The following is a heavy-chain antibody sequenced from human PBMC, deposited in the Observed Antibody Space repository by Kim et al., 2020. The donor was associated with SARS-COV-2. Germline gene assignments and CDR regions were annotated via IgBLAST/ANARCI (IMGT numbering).Heavy chain of an antibody. J-gene: IGHJ3*02. Sequence: SVKGSFTISRDDSKNTAYLQMNSLKTEDTAVYYCTSPIPIYDSSGSSMNIWGQGTMVTVSS. V-gene: IGHV3-73*01. CDR3: TSPIPIYDSSGSSMNI. D-gene: IGHD3-22*01.